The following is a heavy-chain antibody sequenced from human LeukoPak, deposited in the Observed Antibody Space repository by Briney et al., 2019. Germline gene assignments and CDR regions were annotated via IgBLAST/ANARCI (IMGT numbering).Heavy chain of an antibody. J-gene: IGHJ4*02. Sequence: PGGSLGLSCAASGLPFSSNAINWVRQAPGKGLEWVSAISGSGGSTYYADSVKGRFTISRDNSKNTLYLQMNSLRAEDTAVYYCAKDFDWLNYYLDYWGQGTLVTVSS. CDR2: ISGSGGST. CDR3: AKDFDWLNYYLDY. V-gene: IGHV3-23*01. CDR1: GLPFSSNA. D-gene: IGHD3-9*01.